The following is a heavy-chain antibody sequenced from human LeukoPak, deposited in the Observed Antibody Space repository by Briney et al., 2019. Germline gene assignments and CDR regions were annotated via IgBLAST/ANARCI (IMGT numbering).Heavy chain of an antibody. D-gene: IGHD6-13*01. V-gene: IGHV4-39*07. Sequence: SETLSLTCTVSGGSISSSSYYWGWIRQPPGKGLEWIGSIYHSGSTDYNPSLKSRVTMSVDTSKNQFSLKLNSVTAADTAVYYCARDGSDSSSWYDYWGQGTLVTVSS. J-gene: IGHJ4*02. CDR3: ARDGSDSSSWYDY. CDR2: IYHSGST. CDR1: GGSISSSSYY.